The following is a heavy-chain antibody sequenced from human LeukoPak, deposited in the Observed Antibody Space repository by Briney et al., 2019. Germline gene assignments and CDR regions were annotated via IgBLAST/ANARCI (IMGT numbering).Heavy chain of an antibody. J-gene: IGHJ4*02. Sequence: GGSLRLSCAASGFTFSGYWMSWVRQAPGKRLEWVANIKQDGSGKYYVDSVKGRFTISRDNAKNSLYLQMNSLRAEDTAVYYCATEGNYFDYWGQGTLVTVSS. CDR3: ATEGNYFDY. CDR1: GFTFSGYW. V-gene: IGHV3-7*01. CDR2: IKQDGSGK.